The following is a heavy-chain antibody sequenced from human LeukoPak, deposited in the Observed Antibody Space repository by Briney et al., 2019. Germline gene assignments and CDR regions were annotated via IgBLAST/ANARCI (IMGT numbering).Heavy chain of an antibody. CDR3: AKQDIRSSGWND. V-gene: IGHV3-23*01. J-gene: IGHJ4*02. Sequence: GGSLRLSCAASGFNFSSYAMSWVRQAPGKGLEWVSAISDSGTSTYYADPVKGRFTISRDNSKNMLYRQMNSLRAEDTAIYFCAKQDIRSSGWNDWGQGTLVTVSS. CDR2: ISDSGTST. CDR1: GFNFSSYA. D-gene: IGHD6-19*01.